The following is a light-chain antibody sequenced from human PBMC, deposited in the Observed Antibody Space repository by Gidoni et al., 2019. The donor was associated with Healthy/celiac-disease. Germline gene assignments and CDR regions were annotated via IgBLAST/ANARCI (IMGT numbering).Light chain of an antibody. CDR3: QQYNNWPLLT. Sequence: EIVMTQSPATLSVSPGERATLSCRASQSVSSSLAWYQQKPGQAPRLLIYGASTRATGIPARFSSSGSGTEFTLTISSLQSEDFAVYYYQQYNNWPLLTFGGGTKVEIK. V-gene: IGKV3-15*01. J-gene: IGKJ4*01. CDR2: GAS. CDR1: QSVSSS.